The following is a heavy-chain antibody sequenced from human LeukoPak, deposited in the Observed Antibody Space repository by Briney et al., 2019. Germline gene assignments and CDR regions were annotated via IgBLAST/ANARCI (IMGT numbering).Heavy chain of an antibody. J-gene: IGHJ5*02. CDR1: GGSFSGYY. V-gene: IGHV4-34*01. CDR2: INHSGST. D-gene: IGHD5-12*01. CDR3: AGYIVATKGWFDP. Sequence: PSETLSLTCAVYGGSFSGYYWSWIRQPPGKGLEWIGEINHSGSTNYNPSLKSRVTISVDTSKNQFSLKLSSVTAADTAVYYCAGYIVATKGWFDPWGQGTLVTVSS.